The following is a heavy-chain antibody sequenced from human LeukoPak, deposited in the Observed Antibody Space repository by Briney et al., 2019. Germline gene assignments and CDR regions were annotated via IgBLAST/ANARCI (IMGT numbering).Heavy chain of an antibody. CDR2: ISYDGSNK. CDR1: GFTFSSYG. J-gene: IGHJ6*02. CDR3: AKGTLSAGGSGSYYPSQYGMDV. D-gene: IGHD3-10*01. Sequence: GRSLRLSCAASGFTFSSYGMHWVRQAPGKGLEWVAVISYDGSNKYYADSVKGRFTISRDNYKNTLYLQMNSLRAEDTAVYYCAKGTLSAGGSGSYYPSQYGMDVWGQGTTVTVSS. V-gene: IGHV3-30*18.